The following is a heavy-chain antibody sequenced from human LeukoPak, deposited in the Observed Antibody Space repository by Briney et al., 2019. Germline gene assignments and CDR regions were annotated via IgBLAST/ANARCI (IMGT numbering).Heavy chain of an antibody. CDR2: ISAYNGNT. CDR3: ARDYGGNSPTDY. Sequence: ASVKVSCKASGYTFTSYGISWARQAPGQGLEWMGWISAYNGNTNYAQKLQGRVAMTTDTSTSTAYMELRSLRSDDTAVYYCARDYGGNSPTDYWGQGTLVTVSS. J-gene: IGHJ4*02. V-gene: IGHV1-18*01. CDR1: GYTFTSYG. D-gene: IGHD4-23*01.